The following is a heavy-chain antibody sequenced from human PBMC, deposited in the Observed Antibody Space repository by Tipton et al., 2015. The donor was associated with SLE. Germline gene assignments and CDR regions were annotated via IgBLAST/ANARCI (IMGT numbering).Heavy chain of an antibody. CDR1: GGSISSGSYY. Sequence: TLSLTCTVSGGSISSGSYYWGWIRQPPGKGLEWIGSVSSGGSTYYNPSLKSRVTISVDTSKNQFSLKLSSVTAADTAVYYCARVDTPMDFDYWGQGTLVTVSS. CDR3: ARVDTPMDFDY. V-gene: IGHV4-39*07. J-gene: IGHJ4*02. CDR2: VSSGGST. D-gene: IGHD5-18*01.